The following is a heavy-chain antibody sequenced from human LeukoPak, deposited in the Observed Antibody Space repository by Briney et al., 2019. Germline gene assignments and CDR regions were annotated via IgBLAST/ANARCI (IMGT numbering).Heavy chain of an antibody. D-gene: IGHD3-10*01. Sequence: SETLSLTCTVSGGSISSGGYYWSWIRQHPGKGLEWIGYIYYSGSTYYNPSLKSRVTISVDTSKNQFSLKLSSVTAADTAVYYCASTSGSYYNPLEYWGQGTLVTVSS. CDR3: ASTSGSYYNPLEY. CDR1: GGSISSGGYY. J-gene: IGHJ4*02. CDR2: IYYSGST. V-gene: IGHV4-31*03.